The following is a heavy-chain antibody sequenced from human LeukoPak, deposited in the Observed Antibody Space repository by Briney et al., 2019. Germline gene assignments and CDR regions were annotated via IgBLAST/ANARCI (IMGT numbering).Heavy chain of an antibody. CDR3: ARLLRYFDWLWQDAFDI. CDR1: GYTFTGYY. Sequence: ASVKVSCKASGYTFTGYYMHWVRQAPGQGLEWMGWINPNSGGTNYAQKLQGRVTMTTDTSTSTAYMELSSLRSEDTAVYYCARLLRYFDWLWQDAFDIWGQGTMVTVSS. J-gene: IGHJ3*02. D-gene: IGHD3-9*01. CDR2: INPNSGGT. V-gene: IGHV1-2*02.